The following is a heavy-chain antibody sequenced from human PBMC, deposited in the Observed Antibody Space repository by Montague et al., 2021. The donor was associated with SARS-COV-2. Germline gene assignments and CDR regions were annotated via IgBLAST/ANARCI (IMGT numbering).Heavy chain of an antibody. CDR3: ARGHLSVSMIVVVFTSASYYFDY. J-gene: IGHJ4*02. Sequence: SETLSLTCAVYGGSFGDDHWSWIRQPPVKGLEWIGDIKQSGRTNYNPSLKSRVTISVDTSKNQFSLKLTSVTAGDTAVYFCARGHLSVSMIVVVFTSASYYFDYWGQGAQVTVSS. D-gene: IGHD3-22*01. CDR1: GGSFGDDH. CDR2: IKQSGRT. V-gene: IGHV4-34*01.